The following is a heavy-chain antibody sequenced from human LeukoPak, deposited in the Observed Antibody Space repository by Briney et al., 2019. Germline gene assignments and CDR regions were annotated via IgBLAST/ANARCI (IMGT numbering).Heavy chain of an antibody. D-gene: IGHD6-13*01. Sequence: SETLSLTCTVSGGSISSGGYYWSWIRQHPGKGLEWIGYIYYSGITYCNPSLKSRVTISVDTSENQFSLKLSSVTAADTAVYYCARGVSSSWSHAYWGLGTLVTVSS. J-gene: IGHJ4*02. CDR2: IYYSGIT. V-gene: IGHV4-31*03. CDR3: ARGVSSSWSHAY. CDR1: GGSISSGGYY.